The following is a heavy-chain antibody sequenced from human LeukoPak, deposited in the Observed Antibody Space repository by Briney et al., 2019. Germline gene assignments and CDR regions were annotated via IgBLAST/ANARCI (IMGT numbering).Heavy chain of an antibody. CDR1: GFTFSSYA. CDR2: INTNTGNP. D-gene: IGHD6-13*01. V-gene: IGHV7-4-1*02. CDR3: ARDVAAPAHFDY. J-gene: IGHJ4*02. Sequence: GGSLRLSCAASGFTFSSYAMSWVRQAPGQGLEWMGWINTNTGNPTYAQGFTGRFVFSLDTSVSTAYLQISSLKAEDTAVYYCARDVAAPAHFDYWGQGTLVTVSS.